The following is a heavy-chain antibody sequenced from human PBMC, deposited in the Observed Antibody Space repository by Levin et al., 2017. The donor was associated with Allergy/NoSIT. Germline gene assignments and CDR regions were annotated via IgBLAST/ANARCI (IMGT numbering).Heavy chain of an antibody. J-gene: IGHJ3*01. D-gene: IGHD2-15*01. CDR3: AKRGYSSGNTCQSHDAIDV. Sequence: GGSLRLSCAASGFQFSLYGMHWVRQAPGKGLEWVALIVFDGNDQYYADSVKGRFTISRDNSKNTLYLQMSSLRENDTAIYYCAKRGYSSGNTCQSHDAIDVWGQGTLVIVSS. CDR2: IVFDGNDQ. V-gene: IGHV3-30*18. CDR1: GFQFSLYG.